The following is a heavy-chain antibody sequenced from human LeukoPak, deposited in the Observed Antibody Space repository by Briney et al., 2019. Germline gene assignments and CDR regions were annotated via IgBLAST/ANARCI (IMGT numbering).Heavy chain of an antibody. CDR1: GFTFSNAW. CDR3: TTVLSRVIRGVFQYIDY. J-gene: IGHJ4*02. V-gene: IGHV3-15*01. CDR2: IKSKTDGGTT. D-gene: IGHD3-10*01. Sequence: GGSLRLSCAASGFTFSNAWMSWVRQAPGKGLEWVGRIKSKTDGGTTDYAASVKGRFTISRDDSKNMLYLQMNSLKSEDTAVYYCTTVLSRVIRGVFQYIDYWGQGILVTVSS.